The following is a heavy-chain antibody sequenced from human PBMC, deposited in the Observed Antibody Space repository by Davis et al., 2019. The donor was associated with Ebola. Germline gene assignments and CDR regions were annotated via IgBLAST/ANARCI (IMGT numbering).Heavy chain of an antibody. CDR2: IYYSGST. V-gene: IGHV4-34*01. D-gene: IGHD1-14*01. Sequence: SETLSLTCAVYGGSFSGYYWSWIRQPPGKGLEWIGSIYYSGSTYYNPSLKSRVTISVDTSKNQFSLKLSSVTAADTAVYYCARGPGIMGMDVWGQGTTVTVSS. CDR3: ARGPGIMGMDV. CDR1: GGSFSGYY. J-gene: IGHJ6*02.